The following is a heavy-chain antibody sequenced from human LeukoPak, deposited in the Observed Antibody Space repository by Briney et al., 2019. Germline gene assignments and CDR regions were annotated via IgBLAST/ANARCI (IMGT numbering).Heavy chain of an antibody. D-gene: IGHD2-2*01. CDR3: AKDRHAPGRYCSSTSCFPFDS. V-gene: IGHV3-9*01. CDR2: ISWNSGTI. CDR1: GFTFDDYA. J-gene: IGHJ5*01. Sequence: PGGSLRLSCAASGFTFDDYAMHWVRQAPGKGLEWVSGISWNSGTIYYADSVKGRFTISRDDAKNSLYLQMNSLRAEDTAVYYCAKDRHAPGRYCSSTSCFPFDSWGQGTLVTVSS.